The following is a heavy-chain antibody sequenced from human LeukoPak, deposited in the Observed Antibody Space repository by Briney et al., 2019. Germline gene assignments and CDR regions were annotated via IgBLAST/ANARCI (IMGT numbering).Heavy chain of an antibody. V-gene: IGHV1-69*13. CDR1: VGTFSSYA. CDR3: EGPNPARRNLHYYMDV. J-gene: IGHJ4*02. CDR2: IIPIFSTA. Sequence: SSVTVSCKASVGTFSSYAFSWVRQPPAQGLEWMGGIIPIFSTANYAQEFQGRVTITADEYKSTAYMELSSLRSEDTAVYYCEGPNPARRNLHYYMDVWGQGTLVTVSS. D-gene: IGHD1-14*01.